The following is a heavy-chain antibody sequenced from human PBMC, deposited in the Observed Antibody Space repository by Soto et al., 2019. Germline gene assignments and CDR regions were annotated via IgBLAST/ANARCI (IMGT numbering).Heavy chain of an antibody. CDR1: GYTFTSYA. J-gene: IGHJ5*02. D-gene: IGHD6-19*01. V-gene: IGHV1-3*01. CDR2: INAGNGNT. CDR3: ARDLHSSGWYGQNWFDP. Sequence: ASGKVSCKASGYTFTSYAMHWVRQAPGQRLEWMGWINAGNGNTKYSQKFQGRVTITRDTSASTAYMELSSLRSEDTAVYYCARDLHSSGWYGQNWFDPWRQGTLVTVSP.